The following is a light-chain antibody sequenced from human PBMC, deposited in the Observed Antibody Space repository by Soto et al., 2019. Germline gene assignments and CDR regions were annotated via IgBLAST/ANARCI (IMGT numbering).Light chain of an antibody. CDR2: GAS. V-gene: IGKV3-20*01. CDR1: QSIDSTY. J-gene: IGKJ3*01. CDR3: QQYGYPPFT. Sequence: EIVLTQSPGTLSLSPGERAILSCRASQSIDSTYLGWYQQKPGQAPRLLINGASSRATGIPARFSGSGSGTDFTLTISRLAPEDFAVYYCQQYGYPPFTFGPGTKVDIK.